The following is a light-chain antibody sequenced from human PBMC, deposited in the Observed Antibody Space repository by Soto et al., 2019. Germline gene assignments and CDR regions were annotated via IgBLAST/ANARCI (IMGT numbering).Light chain of an antibody. CDR3: QQYNNWPPWT. Sequence: EIVMTQSPATLSVSPGERATLSCRASQSISNNLGWYQQRSGQAPRLLIYAASTRAAGIPARFSGSGSGTEFTLTISSLQSEDFGVYYCQQYNNWPPWTFGQGTKVEIK. CDR2: AAS. V-gene: IGKV3-15*01. CDR1: QSISNN. J-gene: IGKJ1*01.